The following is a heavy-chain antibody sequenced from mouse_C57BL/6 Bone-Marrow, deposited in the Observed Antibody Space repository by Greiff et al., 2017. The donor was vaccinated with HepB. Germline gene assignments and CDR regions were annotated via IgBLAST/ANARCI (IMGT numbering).Heavy chain of an antibody. J-gene: IGHJ2*01. CDR3: TRPAYDYFDY. CDR1: GFTFSSYA. Sequence: EVKVVESGEGLVKPGGSLKLSCAASGFTFSSYAMSWVRQTPEKRLEWVAYISSGGDYIYYADTVKGRFPISRDNARNTLYLQMSSLKSEDTAMYYCTRPAYDYFDYWGQGTTLTVSS. D-gene: IGHD1-1*01. V-gene: IGHV5-9-1*02. CDR2: ISSGGDYI.